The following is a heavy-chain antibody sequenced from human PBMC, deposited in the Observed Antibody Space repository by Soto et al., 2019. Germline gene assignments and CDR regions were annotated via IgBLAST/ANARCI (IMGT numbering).Heavy chain of an antibody. V-gene: IGHV4-59*12. CDR2: ISYRGSA. CDR1: GTSTTAYY. CDR3: ARDPELHGLDY. Sequence: ETLSLTCTVSGTSTTAYYWTWIRQPPGKALEWIGYISYRGSAKYNPSLKGRVAISLDTSRNQFSLKLTPVTASDTAIYFCARDPELHGLDYWGQGTLVTVSS. J-gene: IGHJ4*02. D-gene: IGHD2-21*01.